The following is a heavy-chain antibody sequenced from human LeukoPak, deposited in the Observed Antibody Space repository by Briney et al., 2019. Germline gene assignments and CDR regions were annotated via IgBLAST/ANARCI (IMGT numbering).Heavy chain of an antibody. CDR1: GFTFSSYW. CDR2: ISSSGNTI. Sequence: GGSLRLSCAASGFTFSSYWMHWVRQAPGKGLEWVSYISSSGNTIYYADSVKGRFTISRDNAKNSLYLQMNSLRAEDTAVYYCARITVVPDYWGQGTLVTVSS. D-gene: IGHD4-23*01. J-gene: IGHJ4*02. CDR3: ARITVVPDY. V-gene: IGHV3-48*04.